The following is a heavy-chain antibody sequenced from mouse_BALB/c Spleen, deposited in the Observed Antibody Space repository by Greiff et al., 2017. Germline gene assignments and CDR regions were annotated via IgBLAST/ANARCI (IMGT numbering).Heavy chain of an antibody. CDR2: ISSGSSTI. Sequence: DVKLVESGGGLVQPGGSRKLSCAASGFTFSSFGMHWVRQAPEKGLEWVAYISSGSSTIYYADTVKGRFTISRDNPKNTLFLQMTSLRSEDTPMYYCARGDYYAMDYWGQGTSVTVSS. CDR3: ARGDYYAMDY. J-gene: IGHJ4*01. CDR1: GFTFSSFG. V-gene: IGHV5-17*02.